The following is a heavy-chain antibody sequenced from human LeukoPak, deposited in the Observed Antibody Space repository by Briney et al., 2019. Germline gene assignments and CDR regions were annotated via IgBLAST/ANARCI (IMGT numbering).Heavy chain of an antibody. CDR2: IDPSDSYT. Sequence: GESLRISCKGSGYSFTSYWISWVRQMPGKGLEWMGRIDPSDSYTNYSPSFQGHVTISADKSISTAYLQWSSLKASDTAMYYCARQGCSSTSCYGPYHYYGMDVWGKGTTVTVSS. D-gene: IGHD2-2*01. CDR1: GYSFTSYW. V-gene: IGHV5-10-1*01. J-gene: IGHJ6*04. CDR3: ARQGCSSTSCYGPYHYYGMDV.